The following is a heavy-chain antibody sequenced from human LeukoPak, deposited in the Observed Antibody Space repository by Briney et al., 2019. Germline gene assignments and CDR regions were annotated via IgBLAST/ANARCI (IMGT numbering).Heavy chain of an antibody. Sequence: PSETLSLTCAVYGGSFSGYYWSWIRQPPGKGLEWIGEINHSGSTNYNPSLKSRATISVDTSKNQFSLKLSSVTAADTAVYYCTRRNYYDSRTIDYWGQGTLVTVSS. J-gene: IGHJ4*02. CDR1: GGSFSGYY. D-gene: IGHD3-22*01. V-gene: IGHV4-34*01. CDR2: INHSGST. CDR3: TRRNYYDSRTIDY.